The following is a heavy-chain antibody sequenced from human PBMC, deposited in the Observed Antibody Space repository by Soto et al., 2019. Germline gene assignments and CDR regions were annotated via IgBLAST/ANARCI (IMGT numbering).Heavy chain of an antibody. CDR1: GVQLRNYW. D-gene: IGHD2-15*01. V-gene: IGHV3-11*01. CDR3: AKGGRRDYYYYMDV. J-gene: IGHJ6*03. CDR2: ISNSGGTI. Sequence: PGGSLRLSCAASGVQLRNYWMHWVRQPPGKGLEWVSYISNSGGTIYYADSVRGRFTISRDNGKSSLYLQMNSLRAEDTAVYYCAKGGRRDYYYYMDVWGKGTTVTVSS.